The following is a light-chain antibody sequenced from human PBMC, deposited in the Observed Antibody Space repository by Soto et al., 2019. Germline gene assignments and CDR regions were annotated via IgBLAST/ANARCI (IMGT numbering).Light chain of an antibody. V-gene: IGKV3-20*01. CDR3: QQYGDSPLFT. CDR2: GAL. Sequence: TVWTQSPDILSLSPGERATLSCRASQSVSNNYLIWYQQKPGQAPRLLIFGALHRATGIPDRFSASGSGTDFTLTIRRLEPEDVAVYYCQQYGDSPLFTFGPGTKVEIK. J-gene: IGKJ3*01. CDR1: QSVSNNY.